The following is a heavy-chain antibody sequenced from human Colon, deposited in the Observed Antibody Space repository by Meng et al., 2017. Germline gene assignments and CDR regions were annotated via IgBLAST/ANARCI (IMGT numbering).Heavy chain of an antibody. J-gene: IGHJ4*02. D-gene: IGHD6-19*01. Sequence: GGSLRLSCAASGFAFRSYGMGWVRQVPGKGLEWVANIKPDGGEEYYLDSVRGRFTISRDNAKNSLYLQMNSLRAEDTAVYYCTKDGSGWSAYWGQGTLVTVSS. CDR1: GFAFRSYG. V-gene: IGHV3-7*01. CDR3: TKDGSGWSAY. CDR2: IKPDGGEE.